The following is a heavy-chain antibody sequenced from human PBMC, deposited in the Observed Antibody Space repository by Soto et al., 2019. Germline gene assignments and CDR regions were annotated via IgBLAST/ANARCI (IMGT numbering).Heavy chain of an antibody. Sequence: EVQLVESGGGLIQPGGSLRLSCAASGFSVSSKYMTWVRQAPGKGLEWVSVIYGGGTTYYADSVKGRFTISRDNSKNTLYLQMNSLRAEDTAVYYCVQTTGWPGFDFWRQGTLVIVSS. J-gene: IGHJ4*02. CDR2: IYGGGTT. D-gene: IGHD6-19*01. CDR1: GFSVSSKY. V-gene: IGHV3-53*01. CDR3: VQTTGWPGFDF.